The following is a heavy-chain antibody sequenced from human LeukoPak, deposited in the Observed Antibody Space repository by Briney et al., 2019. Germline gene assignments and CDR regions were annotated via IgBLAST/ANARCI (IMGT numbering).Heavy chain of an antibody. D-gene: IGHD6-13*01. CDR1: GFTVNSNY. J-gene: IGHJ4*02. CDR3: ARLTADGRLYFVD. CDR2: LYNTGNT. Sequence: PRGSLRLSCAASGFTVNSNYLSWVRQAPGKGLEWFSTLYNTGNTYYANSVKGRFSISRDNSKNTLFLQMNSLRAEDTAVYYCARLTADGRLYFVDWGPGTLVTVSS. V-gene: IGHV3-53*01.